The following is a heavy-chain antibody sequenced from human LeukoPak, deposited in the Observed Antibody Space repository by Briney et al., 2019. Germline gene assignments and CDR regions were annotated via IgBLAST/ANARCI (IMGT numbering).Heavy chain of an antibody. CDR2: INPSGGST. J-gene: IGHJ3*02. V-gene: IGHV1-46*01. D-gene: IGHD1-14*01. Sequence: GASVKVSCKASGYTFTSYYMHWVRQAPGQGLEWMGIINPSGGSTSYAQKFQGRVTMTRDTSISTAYMELSSLRSEDTAVYYCATGPLPEAFDIWGQGTMVTVSS. CDR3: ATGPLPEAFDI. CDR1: GYTFTSYY.